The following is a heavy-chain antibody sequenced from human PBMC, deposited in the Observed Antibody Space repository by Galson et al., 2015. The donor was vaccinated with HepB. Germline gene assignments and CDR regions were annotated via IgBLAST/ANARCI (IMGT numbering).Heavy chain of an antibody. J-gene: IGHJ4*02. Sequence: LRLSCAASGFTFDDYGMSWVRQAPGKGLEWVSGINWNGGSTGYADSVKGRFTISRDNAKNSLYLQMNSLRAEDTALYHCARVRGDGYLVDYWGQGTLVTVSS. CDR2: INWNGGST. CDR1: GFTFDDYG. D-gene: IGHD5-24*01. V-gene: IGHV3-20*01. CDR3: ARVRGDGYLVDY.